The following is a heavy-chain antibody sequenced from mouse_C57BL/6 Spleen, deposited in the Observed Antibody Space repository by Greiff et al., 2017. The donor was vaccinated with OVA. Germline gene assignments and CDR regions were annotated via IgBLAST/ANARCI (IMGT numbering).Heavy chain of an antibody. D-gene: IGHD2-4*01. Sequence: VQLQQSGPELVKPGASVKISCKASGYTFTDYYMNWVKQSHGKSFEWIGDINPNNGGTSYNQKFKGKATLTVDKSSSTAYMELRSLTSEDSAVYYCANYDYDVAWFAYWGQGTLVTVSA. CDR3: ANYDYDVAWFAY. CDR2: INPNNGGT. CDR1: GYTFTDYY. V-gene: IGHV1-26*01. J-gene: IGHJ3*01.